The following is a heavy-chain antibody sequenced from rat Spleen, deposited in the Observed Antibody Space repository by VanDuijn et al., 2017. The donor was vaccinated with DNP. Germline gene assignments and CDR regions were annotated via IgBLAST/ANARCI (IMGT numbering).Heavy chain of an antibody. CDR1: GFSLTSYH. Sequence: QVQLKESGPGLVQPSQTLSLTCTVSGFSLTSYHVHWVRQPPGKGLEWMGRVQSGGSTSYRDSVKGRFTISRDNAKSILYLQMDSLRSEDTATYYCTTDFERGYWGQGVMVTVSS. D-gene: IGHD1-11*01. V-gene: IGHV2S1*01. CDR3: TTDFERGY. J-gene: IGHJ2*01. CDR2: VQSGGST.